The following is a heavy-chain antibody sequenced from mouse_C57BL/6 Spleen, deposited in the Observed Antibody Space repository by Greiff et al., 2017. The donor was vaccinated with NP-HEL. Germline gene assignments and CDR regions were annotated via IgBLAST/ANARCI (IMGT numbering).Heavy chain of an antibody. CDR2: ISDGGSYT. CDR3: ERERGRGFAY. CDR1: GFTFSSYA. J-gene: IGHJ3*01. V-gene: IGHV5-4*01. Sequence: EVQGVESGGGLVKPGGSLKLSCAASGFTFSSYAMSWVRQTPEKRLEWVATISDGGSYTYYPDNVKGRFTISRDNAKNNLYLQMSHLKSEDTARYYWERERGRGFAYWGQRTLVTVSA.